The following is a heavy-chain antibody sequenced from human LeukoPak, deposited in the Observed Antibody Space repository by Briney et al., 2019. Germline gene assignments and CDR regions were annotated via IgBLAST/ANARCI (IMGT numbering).Heavy chain of an antibody. CDR1: GYSISSYY. CDR3: ARNYYDSSGYYYVANAFDI. D-gene: IGHD3-22*01. J-gene: IGHJ3*02. CDR2: IYTSGST. Sequence: SETLSLTCTVSGYSISSYYWSWIRQPAGKGLEWIGRIYTSGSTNYNPSLKSRVTMSVDTSKNQFSLKLSSVTAADTAVYYCARNYYDSSGYYYVANAFDIWGQGTMVTVSS. V-gene: IGHV4-4*07.